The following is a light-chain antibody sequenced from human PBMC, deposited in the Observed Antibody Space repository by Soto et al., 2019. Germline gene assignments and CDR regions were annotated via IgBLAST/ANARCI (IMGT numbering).Light chain of an antibody. CDR3: QQSYSTPQT. J-gene: IGKJ1*01. CDR2: AAT. CDR1: QSISNY. V-gene: IGKV1-39*01. Sequence: DIQMTQSPSSLSASVGDRVIITCRASQSISNYLNWYQQTPGKAPKILIFAATNLQPGVPSRFSGSGSGTAFSLTISSLQPEDFATYYCQQSYSTPQTFGPGTRVEI.